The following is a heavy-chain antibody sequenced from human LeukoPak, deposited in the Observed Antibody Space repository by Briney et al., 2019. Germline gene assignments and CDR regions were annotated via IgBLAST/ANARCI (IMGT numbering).Heavy chain of an antibody. CDR2: IWSDSSHK. V-gene: IGHV3-33*01. CDR1: GFAFNTNG. CDR3: VSAAGAFDM. J-gene: IGHJ3*02. Sequence: GGSLRLSCAASGFAFNTNGMHWIRQAPGKGLEWVAVIWSDSSHKYYMDSMKGRCTISRDNSKNMVYLQMNSLRVEDTAVYYCVSAAGAFDMWGLGTLVTVSS. D-gene: IGHD6-13*01.